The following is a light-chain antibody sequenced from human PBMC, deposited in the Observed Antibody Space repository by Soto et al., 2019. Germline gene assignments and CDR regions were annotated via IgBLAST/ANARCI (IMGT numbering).Light chain of an antibody. CDR1: SSNIGAGSD. V-gene: IGLV1-40*01. CDR3: QSYDSSLSAWV. CDR2: GSY. J-gene: IGLJ1*01. Sequence: QSVLTQPPSVSGAPGQRVTISCTGSSSNIGAGSDVHWYQQVPGTAPKLLVYGSYNRPSGVPDRFSGSKSGTSASLAITGLQAEDEADFYCQSYDSSLSAWVFGTRTKVTVL.